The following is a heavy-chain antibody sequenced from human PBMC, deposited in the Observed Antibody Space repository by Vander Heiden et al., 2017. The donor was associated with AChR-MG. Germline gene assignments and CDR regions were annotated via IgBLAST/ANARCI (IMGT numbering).Heavy chain of an antibody. Sequence: QLQLQESGPGLVKPSETLSLTCPVSGGSISSSSYYWGWIRQPPGKGLEWIGSIYYSGSTYYNPSLKSRVTISVDTSKNQFSLKLSSVTAADTAVYYCASVLESGYYAFDIWGHGTMVTVSS. CDR3: ASVLESGYYAFDI. V-gene: IGHV4-39*01. CDR2: IYYSGST. D-gene: IGHD3-3*01. J-gene: IGHJ3*02. CDR1: GGSISSSSYY.